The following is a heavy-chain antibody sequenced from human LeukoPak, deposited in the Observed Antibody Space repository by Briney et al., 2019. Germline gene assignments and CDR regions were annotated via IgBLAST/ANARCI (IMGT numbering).Heavy chain of an antibody. CDR3: ARGSLPYYYDSSGYYQFDY. D-gene: IGHD3-22*01. J-gene: IGHJ4*02. V-gene: IGHV1-69*05. CDR2: IIPIFGTA. CDR1: GGTFSRYA. Sequence: ASVKVSCKASGGTFSRYAISWVRQAPGQGPEWMGGIIPIFGTANYAQKFQGRVTITTDESTSTAYMELSSLRSEDTAVYYCARGSLPYYYDSSGYYQFDYWGQGTLVTASS.